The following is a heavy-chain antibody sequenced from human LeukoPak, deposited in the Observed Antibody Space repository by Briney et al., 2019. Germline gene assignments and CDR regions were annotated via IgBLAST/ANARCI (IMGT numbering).Heavy chain of an antibody. CDR1: GFTFSSYW. J-gene: IGHJ4*02. CDR3: ARIGYSSSSLDY. CDR2: LKQDGSQT. D-gene: IGHD6-6*01. V-gene: IGHV3-7*01. Sequence: GGSLRLSCAASGFTFSSYWMSWVRQAPGKGLEWLADLKQDGSQTYHVDSVKGRFTISRDNAKNSLYLQMNSLRAEDTAVYYCARIGYSSSSLDYWGLGTLVTVSS.